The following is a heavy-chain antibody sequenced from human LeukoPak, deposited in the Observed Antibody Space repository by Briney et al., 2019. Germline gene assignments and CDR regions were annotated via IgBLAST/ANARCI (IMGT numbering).Heavy chain of an antibody. CDR3: VRDHSSSSFDY. V-gene: IGHV3-7*01. Sequence: GGSLRLSCAASGFTFTSYWMSWVRQESGKGLEWVANIKQDGSEKYYVDSVKGRFTISRDNAKNSLYLQMNSLRAEDTAVYYCVRDHSSSSFDYWGQGNLVTVSS. CDR2: IKQDGSEK. J-gene: IGHJ4*02. CDR1: GFTFTSYW. D-gene: IGHD6-6*01.